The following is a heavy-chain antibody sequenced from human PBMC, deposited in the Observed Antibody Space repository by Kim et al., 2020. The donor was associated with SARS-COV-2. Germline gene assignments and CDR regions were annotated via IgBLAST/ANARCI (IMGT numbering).Heavy chain of an antibody. J-gene: IGHJ6*02. CDR2: ISYDGSNK. Sequence: GGSLRLSCSASGFTFSSYAMHWVRQAPGKGLEWVAVISYDGSNKYYADSVKGRFTISRDNSKNTLYLQMNSLRAEDTAVYYCASGDHYYYYYYDVYVWGQGTTDTVS. CDR1: GFTFSSYA. CDR3: ASGDHYYYYYYDVYV. D-gene: IGHD4-17*01. V-gene: IGHV3-30*04.